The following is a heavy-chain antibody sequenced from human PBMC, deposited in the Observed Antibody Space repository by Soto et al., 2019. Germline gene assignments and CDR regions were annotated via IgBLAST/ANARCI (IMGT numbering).Heavy chain of an antibody. D-gene: IGHD6-19*01. CDR2: ISAYNGNT. CDR1: GYTFTSYG. V-gene: IGHV1-18*04. Sequence: SVKVACKASGYTFTSYGVSWVLQAPGQGLEWMGWISAYNGNTNYAQKLQGRVTMTTDTSTSTAYMELRSLRSDYTAVYYCARVLEQWLGRGFDPWGQGTLVTVAS. J-gene: IGHJ5*02. CDR3: ARVLEQWLGRGFDP.